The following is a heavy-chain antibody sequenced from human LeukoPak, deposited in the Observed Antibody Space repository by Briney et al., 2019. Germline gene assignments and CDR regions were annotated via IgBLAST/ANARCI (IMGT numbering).Heavy chain of an antibody. V-gene: IGHV1-69*13. CDR2: IIPIFATT. CDR3: ARGPPLTYDHTPEGYYHYYMDV. Sequence: VASVKVSCKASGGTFSSYAISWVRQAPGQGLEWMGGIIPIFATTNYAQEFQGRVSITADEFTSTVYMELTSLRSDDTGVYYCARGPPLTYDHTPEGYYHYYMDVWGKGTTIIISS. J-gene: IGHJ6*03. D-gene: IGHD1-14*01. CDR1: GGTFSSYA.